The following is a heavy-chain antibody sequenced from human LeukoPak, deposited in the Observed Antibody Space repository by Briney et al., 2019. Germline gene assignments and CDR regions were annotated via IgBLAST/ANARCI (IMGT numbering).Heavy chain of an antibody. D-gene: IGHD1-14*01. J-gene: IGHJ4*02. Sequence: GGSLRLSCAASGFTFSGHWMSWVRQAPGKGLEWVANINQGGSDKYYVDSVKGRFTISRDNANNLLYLQMNSLRGEDTAVYYCTREGSRAEDDWGQGTLVTVSS. CDR2: INQGGSDK. CDR3: TREGSRAEDD. CDR1: GFTFSGHW. V-gene: IGHV3-7*01.